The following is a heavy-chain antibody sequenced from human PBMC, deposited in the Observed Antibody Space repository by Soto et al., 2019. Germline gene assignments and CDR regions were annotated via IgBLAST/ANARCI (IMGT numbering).Heavy chain of an antibody. CDR1: GYSFTSYW. CDR2: IYPGDSGT. Sequence: GESLKISCKGSGYSFTSYWSGWVRQMPGKGLEWMGIIYPGDSGTRYSPSFQGQVTISADKSITTAYLQWSSLKASDTAMYYCARTAAAGKYYYGVDVWGQGTTVTVSS. J-gene: IGHJ6*02. D-gene: IGHD6-13*01. V-gene: IGHV5-51*01. CDR3: ARTAAAGKYYYGVDV.